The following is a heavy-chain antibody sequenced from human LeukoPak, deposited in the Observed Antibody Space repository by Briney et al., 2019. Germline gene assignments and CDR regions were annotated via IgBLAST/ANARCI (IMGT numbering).Heavy chain of an antibody. CDR2: MNPNSGNT. CDR1: GYTFTSYD. J-gene: IGHJ6*03. CDR3: AREGITMVRGVIRYYYYYMDV. V-gene: IGHV1-8*01. D-gene: IGHD3-10*01. Sequence: GASVKVSCKASGYTFTSYDINWVRQATGQGLEWTGWMNPNSGNTGYAQKFQGRVTMTRNTSISTAYMELSSLRSEDTAVYYCAREGITMVRGVIRYYYYYMDVWGKGTTVTISS.